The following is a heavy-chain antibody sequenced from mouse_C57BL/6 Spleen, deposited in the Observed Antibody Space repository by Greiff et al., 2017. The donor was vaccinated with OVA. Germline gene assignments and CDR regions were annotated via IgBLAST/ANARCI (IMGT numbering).Heavy chain of an antibody. CDR1: GYAFTNYL. J-gene: IGHJ3*01. Sequence: VQLQQSGAELVRPGTSVKVSCKASGYAFTNYLIEWVKQRPGQGLEWIGVINPGSGGTNYNEKFKGKATLTADKSSSTAYMQLSSLTSEDSAVYFCARSHSSPFAYWGQGTLVTVSA. D-gene: IGHD1-1*01. V-gene: IGHV1-54*01. CDR3: ARSHSSPFAY. CDR2: INPGSGGT.